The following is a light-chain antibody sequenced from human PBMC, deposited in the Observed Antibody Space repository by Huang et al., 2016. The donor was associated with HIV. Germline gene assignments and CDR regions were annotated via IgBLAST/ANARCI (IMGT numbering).Light chain of an antibody. CDR2: AAT. V-gene: IGKV1-39*01. CDR1: QIINTY. J-gene: IGKJ4*01. Sequence: DIQMTQSPSSLSAYVGDRVIMTCRASQIINTYLNWYQHRPGKAPKLLIYAATSLQSGVPSRFSGSGSGTGFTLTISSLQPEDCATYYCQQSYSSSLSFGGGTKVAIK. CDR3: QQSYSSSLS.